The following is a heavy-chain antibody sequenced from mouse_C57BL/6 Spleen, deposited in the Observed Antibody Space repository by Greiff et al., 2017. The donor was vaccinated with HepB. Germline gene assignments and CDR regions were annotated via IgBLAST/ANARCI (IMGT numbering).Heavy chain of an antibody. J-gene: IGHJ2*01. CDR2: IDPSDSYT. V-gene: IGHV1-50*01. Sequence: QVQLKQPGAELVKPGASVKLSCKASGYTFTTYWMQWVKQRPGQGLEWIGEIDPSDSYTNYNQKFKGKATLTVDTSSSTAYMQLSSLTSEDSAVYYCARKRGNGNYFDYWGQGTTLTVSS. CDR3: ARKRGNGNYFDY. D-gene: IGHD2-1*01. CDR1: GYTFTTYW.